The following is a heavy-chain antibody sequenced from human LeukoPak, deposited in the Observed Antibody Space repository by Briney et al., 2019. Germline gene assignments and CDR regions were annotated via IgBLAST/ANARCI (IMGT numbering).Heavy chain of an antibody. D-gene: IGHD2-2*01. Sequence: SVKVSCKASGYTFTSYYMHWVRQAPGQGLEWMGGIIPIFGTANYAQKFQGRVTITADESTSTAYMELSSLRSEDTAVYYCARRCSSTSCYGERYNWFDPWGQGTLVTVSS. CDR2: IIPIFGTA. CDR3: ARRCSSTSCYGERYNWFDP. CDR1: GYTFTSYY. J-gene: IGHJ5*02. V-gene: IGHV1-69*13.